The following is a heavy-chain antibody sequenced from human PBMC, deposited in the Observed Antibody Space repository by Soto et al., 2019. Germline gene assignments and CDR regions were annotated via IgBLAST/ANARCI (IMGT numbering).Heavy chain of an antibody. CDR1: GFTFSSYG. CDR2: IWYDGSNK. Sequence: QVQLVESGGGVVQPGRSLRLSCAASGFTFSSYGMHWVRQAPGKGLEWVAVIWYDGSNKYYADSVKGRFTISRDNSKNTLYLQMNSLRAEDTAVYYCARGRRWALLEGRLDWGQGTLVTVSS. V-gene: IGHV3-33*01. CDR3: ARGRRWALLEGRLD. J-gene: IGHJ4*02. D-gene: IGHD1-26*01.